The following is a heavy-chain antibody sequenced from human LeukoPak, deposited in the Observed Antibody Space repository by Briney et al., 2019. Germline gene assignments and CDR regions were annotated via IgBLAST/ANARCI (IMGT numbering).Heavy chain of an antibody. Sequence: ASVKVSCKASGGTFSSYAISWVRQAPGQGLEWMGGIIPIFGTANYAQKFQGRVTITTDESTSTAYMELSSPRSEDTAVYYCARGVIVGATPYYYYMDVWGKGTTVTVSS. D-gene: IGHD1-26*01. J-gene: IGHJ6*03. CDR1: GGTFSSYA. CDR2: IIPIFGTA. V-gene: IGHV1-69*05. CDR3: ARGVIVGATPYYYYMDV.